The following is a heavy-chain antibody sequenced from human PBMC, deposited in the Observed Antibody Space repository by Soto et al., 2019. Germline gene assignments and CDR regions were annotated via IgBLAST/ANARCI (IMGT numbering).Heavy chain of an antibody. CDR2: INAGNGNT. D-gene: IGHD1-26*01. CDR1: GYTFTSYA. Sequence: ASVKVSCKASGYTFTSYAMHWVRQAPGQRLEWMGWINAGNGNTKYPQKFQGRVTITRDTSASTAYMELSSLRSEDTAVYYCARDPMMGATTWGQGTLVTVSS. V-gene: IGHV1-3*01. CDR3: ARDPMMGATT. J-gene: IGHJ4*02.